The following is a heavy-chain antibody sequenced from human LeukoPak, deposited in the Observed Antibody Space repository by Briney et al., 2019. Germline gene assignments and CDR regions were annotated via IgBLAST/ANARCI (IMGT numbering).Heavy chain of an antibody. CDR2: INPNSGGT. Sequence: ASVKVSCKASGYTFTSYYMHWVRQAPGQGLEWMGWINPNSGGTNYAQKFQGWVTMTRDTSISTAYMELSRLRSDDTAVYYCARDGGPGIAAAAPNWFDPWGQGTLVTVSS. CDR1: GYTFTSYY. D-gene: IGHD6-13*01. J-gene: IGHJ5*02. V-gene: IGHV1-2*04. CDR3: ARDGGPGIAAAAPNWFDP.